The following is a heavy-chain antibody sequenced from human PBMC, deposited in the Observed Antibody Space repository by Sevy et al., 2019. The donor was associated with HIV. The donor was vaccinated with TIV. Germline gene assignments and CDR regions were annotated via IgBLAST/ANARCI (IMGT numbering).Heavy chain of an antibody. Sequence: GGSLRLSCVASGFSLNNYWMNWVRQAPGKGLEWVANINQDGIVKYYVDSVRGRFTISRDNARNLVFLQMISLRVDDLALYYCVKAIAKDGSFWGQGTLVPVSS. J-gene: IGHJ4*02. CDR2: INQDGIVK. CDR3: VKAIAKDGSF. V-gene: IGHV3-7*01. D-gene: IGHD6-13*01. CDR1: GFSLNNYW.